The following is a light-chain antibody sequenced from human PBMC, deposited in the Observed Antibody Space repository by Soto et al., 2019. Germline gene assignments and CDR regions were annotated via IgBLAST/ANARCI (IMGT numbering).Light chain of an antibody. V-gene: IGKV1-5*01. CDR2: DAS. J-gene: IGKJ3*01. Sequence: ITMTQSPSTLSASLGDRAPITCRASQSISTWSAWYQQKPGKAPKLLIHDASSLQSGVPSRFSGSGSGTEFTLTISSLQSEDFATYYCRSYNIYSSFGPGTKVDIK. CDR3: RSYNIYSS. CDR1: QSISTW.